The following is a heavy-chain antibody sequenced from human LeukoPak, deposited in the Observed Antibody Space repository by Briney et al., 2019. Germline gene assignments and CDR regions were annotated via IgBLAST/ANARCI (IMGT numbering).Heavy chain of an antibody. CDR3: ARSLVATYYYFDY. Sequence: SETLSLTCAVSGGSISSSSYYWGWIRQPPGKGLEWIGSIYYSGGTYYNPSLKSRVTISVDTSKNQFSLKLSSVTAADTAVYYCARSLVATYYYFDYWGQGTLVTVSS. D-gene: IGHD5-12*01. J-gene: IGHJ4*02. CDR1: GGSISSSSYY. V-gene: IGHV4-39*07. CDR2: IYYSGGT.